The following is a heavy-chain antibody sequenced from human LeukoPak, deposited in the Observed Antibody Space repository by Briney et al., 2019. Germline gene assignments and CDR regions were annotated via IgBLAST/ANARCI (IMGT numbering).Heavy chain of an antibody. CDR2: IYYSGST. V-gene: IGHV4-61*08. D-gene: IGHD2-2*01. CDR3: ASGFVGYCSSTSCYRGGLSPGVFDY. Sequence: SETLSLICTVSGGSVSSGGYYWSWIRQPPGKGLEWIGYIYYSGSTDYIPSLKSPVTISVDTSKNQFSLKLSSVTAADTAVYYCASGFVGYCSSTSCYRGGLSPGVFDYWGQGTLVTLSS. J-gene: IGHJ4*02. CDR1: GGSVSSGGYY.